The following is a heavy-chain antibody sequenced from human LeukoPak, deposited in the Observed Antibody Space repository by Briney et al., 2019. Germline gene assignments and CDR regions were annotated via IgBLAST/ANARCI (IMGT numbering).Heavy chain of an antibody. CDR3: ARALLGYFDY. CDR1: GGSISSYY. Sequence: SSETLSLTCTVSGGSISSYYWSWIRQPPGKGLEWIGYIYYSGSTNYNPSLKSRVTISVDTSKNQFSLKLSSVTAADTAVYYCARALLGYFDYWGQGTLVTVSS. J-gene: IGHJ4*02. CDR2: IYYSGST. V-gene: IGHV4-59*01.